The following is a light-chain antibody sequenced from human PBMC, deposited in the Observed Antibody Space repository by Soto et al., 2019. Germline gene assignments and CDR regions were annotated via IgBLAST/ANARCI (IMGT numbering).Light chain of an antibody. Sequence: EIVLKQSPATVSSIPGDRVTLSCRASQYINTRLAWYQHRPGQAHRLLIYQAYIRAAGIPARFSASGSGTDFTLTISDVQPEDFALYYCNQRQSWPRTFGQGTKVDIK. J-gene: IGKJ1*01. CDR1: QYINTR. CDR2: QAY. V-gene: IGKV3-11*01. CDR3: NQRQSWPRT.